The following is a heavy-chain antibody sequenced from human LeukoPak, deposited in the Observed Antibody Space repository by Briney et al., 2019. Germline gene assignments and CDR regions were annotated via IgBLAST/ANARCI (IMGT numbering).Heavy chain of an antibody. CDR2: ISGRGGSGGRT. Sequence: PGGSLRLSCEASGYTFKGYGLTWVRQAPGKGLEWVSGISGRGGSGGRTYYADSVRGRFTISRDSSEKTLYLQMNSLRAEDTAVYYCANLAVAGFGVYYYYMDVWGKGTTVTVSS. D-gene: IGHD6-19*01. CDR1: GYTFKGYG. CDR3: ANLAVAGFGVYYYYMDV. V-gene: IGHV3-23*01. J-gene: IGHJ6*03.